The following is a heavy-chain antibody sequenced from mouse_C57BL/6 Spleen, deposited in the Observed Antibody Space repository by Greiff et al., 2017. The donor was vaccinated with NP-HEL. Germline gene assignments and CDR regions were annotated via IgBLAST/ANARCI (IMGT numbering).Heavy chain of an antibody. Sequence: VKLQESDAELVKPGASVKISCKVSGYTFTDHTIHWMKQRPEQGLEWIGYIYPRDGSTKYNEKFKGKATLTADKSSSTAYMQLNSLTSEDSAFYFCASLVYDYDVSWFAYWGQGTLVTVSA. CDR3: ASLVYDYDVSWFAY. CDR1: GYTFTDHT. CDR2: IYPRDGST. J-gene: IGHJ3*01. D-gene: IGHD2-4*01. V-gene: IGHV1-78*01.